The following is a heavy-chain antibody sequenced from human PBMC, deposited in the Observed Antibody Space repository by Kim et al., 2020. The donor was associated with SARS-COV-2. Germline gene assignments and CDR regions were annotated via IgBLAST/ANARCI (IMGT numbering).Heavy chain of an antibody. V-gene: IGHV5-51*01. D-gene: IGHD1-26*01. Sequence: GESLKISCKGSGYSFTSYWIGWVRQMPGKGLEWMGIIYPGDSDTRYSPSFQGQVTISADKSISTAYLQWSSLKASDTAMYYCARLESSGSYFGSLWGMDVWGQGTTVTVSS. CDR3: ARLESSGSYFGSLWGMDV. CDR2: IYPGDSDT. CDR1: GYSFTSYW. J-gene: IGHJ6*02.